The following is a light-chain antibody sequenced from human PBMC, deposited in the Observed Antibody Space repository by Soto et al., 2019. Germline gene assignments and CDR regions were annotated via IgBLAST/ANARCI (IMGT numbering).Light chain of an antibody. J-gene: IGKJ1*01. Sequence: VVMTQSPVTLSVSPGERVTLSCRASQSVDRALAWYQQKPGQGLRLLIYAASTRASGVPDRFSGSGSGTEFTLTIGSLQSVDFAVYYCQQYKHWRTFGLGAKVEIK. CDR2: AAS. CDR1: QSVDRA. CDR3: QQYKHWRT. V-gene: IGKV3-15*01.